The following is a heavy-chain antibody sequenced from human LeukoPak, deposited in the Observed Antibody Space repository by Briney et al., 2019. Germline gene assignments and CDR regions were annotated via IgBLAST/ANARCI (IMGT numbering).Heavy chain of an antibody. CDR1: GFTFSSHG. Sequence: PGGSLRLSCAASGFTFSSHGMNWVRQAPGKGLEWVSGISPSGGITYYTDSVKGRFTISRDNSKNTVSLQMNSLRGEDTAVYYCAKTAVFTPSGHSDYWGQGTLVTVSS. CDR3: AKTAVFTPSGHSDY. J-gene: IGHJ4*02. D-gene: IGHD2-8*01. CDR2: ISPSGGIT. V-gene: IGHV3-23*01.